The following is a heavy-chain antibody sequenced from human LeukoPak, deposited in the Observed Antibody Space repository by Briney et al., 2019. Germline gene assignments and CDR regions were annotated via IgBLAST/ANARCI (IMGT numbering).Heavy chain of an antibody. V-gene: IGHV3-23*01. CDR2: ISGSGDNT. Sequence: GGSLRLSCAASGFTFSNYGMNWVRQASGKGLEWVSAISGSGDNTYYADSVKGRFTISRDNSKNTLYLQMNSLRAEDTAVYYCAKDPGQWLVQGAFDIWGQGTMVTVSS. D-gene: IGHD6-19*01. CDR3: AKDPGQWLVQGAFDI. J-gene: IGHJ3*02. CDR1: GFTFSNYG.